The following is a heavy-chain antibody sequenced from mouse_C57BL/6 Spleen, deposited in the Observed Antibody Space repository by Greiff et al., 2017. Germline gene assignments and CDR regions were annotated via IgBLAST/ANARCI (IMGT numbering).Heavy chain of an antibody. J-gene: IGHJ3*01. D-gene: IGHD2-5*01. CDR3: ARDDSKGLAY. CDR1: GFTFSSYA. V-gene: IGHV5-4*01. Sequence: EVKLMESGGGLVKPGGSLKLSCAASGFTFSSYAMSWVRQTPVKSLEWVATISDGGSYTYYPDNVKGRFTISRDNAKNNLYLQMSHLKSEDTAMYYCARDDSKGLAYWGQGTLVTVSA. CDR2: ISDGGSYT.